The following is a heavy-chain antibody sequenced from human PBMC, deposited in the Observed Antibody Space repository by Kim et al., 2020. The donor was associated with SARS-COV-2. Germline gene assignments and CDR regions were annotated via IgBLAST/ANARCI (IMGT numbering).Heavy chain of an antibody. D-gene: IGHD3-10*01. Sequence: LKSRVTISVDTSKNQFSLKLSSVTAADTAVYYCALSSMVRGQYYYYGMDVWGQGTTVTVSS. J-gene: IGHJ6*02. V-gene: IGHV4-30-2*04. CDR3: ALSSMVRGQYYYYGMDV.